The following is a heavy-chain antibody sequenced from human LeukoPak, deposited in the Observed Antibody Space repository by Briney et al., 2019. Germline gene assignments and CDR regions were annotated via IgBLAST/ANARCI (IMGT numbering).Heavy chain of an antibody. CDR3: ARDLERYYGSGSYLDY. CDR1: GFTFSSYG. V-gene: IGHV3-33*01. J-gene: IGHJ4*02. CDR2: IWYGGSNK. D-gene: IGHD3-10*01. Sequence: PGRSLRLSCAASGFTFSSYGMHWVRQAPGKGLEWVAVIWYGGSNKDYADSVKGRFTISRDNSKNTLYLQMNSLRAEDTAVYYCARDLERYYGSGSYLDYRGQGTLVTVSS.